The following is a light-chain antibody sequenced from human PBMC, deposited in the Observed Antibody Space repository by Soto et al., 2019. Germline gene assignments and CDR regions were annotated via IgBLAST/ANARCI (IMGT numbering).Light chain of an antibody. Sequence: DIQMTQSPSTLSASVGDRVTITCRASESISRWLAWYQQKPGKAPKVLIYDASSLKSGVPSRFGGSGSGTEFTLTISSVQPDDFATYYCQQYNSYSPYTFGQGTKVDIK. J-gene: IGKJ2*01. CDR3: QQYNSYSPYT. V-gene: IGKV1-5*01. CDR2: DAS. CDR1: ESISRW.